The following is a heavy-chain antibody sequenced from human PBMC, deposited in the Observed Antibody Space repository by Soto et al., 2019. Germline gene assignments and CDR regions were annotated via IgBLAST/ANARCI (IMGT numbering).Heavy chain of an antibody. D-gene: IGHD1-26*01. V-gene: IGHV3-20*04. J-gene: IGHJ4*02. CDR1: GFTFDDYG. CDR2: INWNGVST. Sequence: EVQLVESGGGVVRPGGSLRLSCAASGFTFDDYGMSWVRQAPGKGLEWVSGINWNGVSTGYADSVKGRFTISRDNAKNSVYLQMTSLRAEDMALYYSARNGFDSASWGYFGYWGQRTLVTVS. CDR3: ARNGFDSASWGYFGY.